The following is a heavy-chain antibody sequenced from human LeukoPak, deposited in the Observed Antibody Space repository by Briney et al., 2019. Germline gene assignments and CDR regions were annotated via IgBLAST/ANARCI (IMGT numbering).Heavy chain of an antibody. CDR1: GFTISSYA. J-gene: IGHJ6*02. V-gene: IGHV3-43*02. CDR2: ISWDGGST. D-gene: IGHD5-12*01. CDR3: AKDSGHGYYYYGMDV. Sequence: GGSLRLSCAASGFTISSYAMSWVRQAPGKGLEWFSLISWDGGSTYYADSVKGRFTISRDNSKHSLYLQMNSLRTEDSALYYCAKDSGHGYYYYGMDVWGQGTTVTVSS.